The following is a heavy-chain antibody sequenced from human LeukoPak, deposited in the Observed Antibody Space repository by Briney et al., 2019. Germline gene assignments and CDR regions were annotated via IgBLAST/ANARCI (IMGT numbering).Heavy chain of an antibody. CDR2: IYSGGST. CDR3: ARDSPDFWSGYPALDY. Sequence: GGSLRLSCAASGFTVSSNYMSWVRQAPGKGLEWVSVIYSGGSTYYADSVKGRFTISRDNSKNTLYPQMNSLRAEDTAVYYCARDSPDFWSGYPALDYWGQGTLVTVSS. V-gene: IGHV3-66*01. CDR1: GFTVSSNY. D-gene: IGHD3-3*01. J-gene: IGHJ4*02.